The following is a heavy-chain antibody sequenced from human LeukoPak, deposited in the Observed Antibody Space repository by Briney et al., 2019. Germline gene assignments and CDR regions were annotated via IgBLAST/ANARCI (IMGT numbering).Heavy chain of an antibody. D-gene: IGHD2-8*01. J-gene: IGHJ5*02. CDR1: GHTFTSYD. V-gene: IGHV1-8*01. CDR3: TRRANGRRYNWFDT. Sequence: ASVKVSCKASGHTFTSYDINWVRQATGQELEWMGWMNPHSDNTAYAQKFQGRVTMTKNTSISTAYMELSSLRSDDTAVYYCTRRANGRRYNWFDTWGQGTLVTVSS. CDR2: MNPHSDNT.